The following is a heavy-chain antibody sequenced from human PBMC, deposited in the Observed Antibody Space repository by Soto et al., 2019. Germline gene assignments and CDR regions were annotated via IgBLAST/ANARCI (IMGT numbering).Heavy chain of an antibody. Sequence: EVQLVESGGGLVQPGGSLRLSCAASGVTFSSYSMNWVRQAPGKGLEWVSYISSSRSTRYYADSVKGRFTISRDNAKNTLYLQMNSLRAEDTAVYYWARDCPGSSTTCYGNAWFDSWGQGTLVTVSS. D-gene: IGHD2-2*01. J-gene: IGHJ5*01. CDR1: GVTFSSYS. CDR2: ISSSRSTR. CDR3: ARDCPGSSTTCYGNAWFDS. V-gene: IGHV3-48*01.